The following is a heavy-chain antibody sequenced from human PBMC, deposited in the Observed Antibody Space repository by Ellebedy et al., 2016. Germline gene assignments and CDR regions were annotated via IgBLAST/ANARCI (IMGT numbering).Heavy chain of an antibody. V-gene: IGHV4-38-2*02. CDR1: GDSIRSGYY. D-gene: IGHD1-1*01. CDR2: IYHTGST. J-gene: IGHJ4*02. Sequence: SETLSLTXTVSGDSIRSGYYWGWVRQPPGKGLEWIATIYHTGSTYYNPSLKSRVTISVDTSKNQFSLKLSSVTAADTAMYYCAREGGEDGGTRSDYWGQGTLVAVSS. CDR3: AREGGEDGGTRSDY.